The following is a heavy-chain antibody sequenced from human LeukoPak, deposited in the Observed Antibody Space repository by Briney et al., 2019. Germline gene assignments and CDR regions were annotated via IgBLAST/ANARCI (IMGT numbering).Heavy chain of an antibody. CDR3: AKGRHSSGWYYFDY. Sequence: GGSLRLSCAASGFTFDDYAMHWVRQAPGKGLEWVSGIGWNSGSIGYADSVKGRFTISRDNAKNSLYLQMNSLRAEDMALYYCAKGRHSSGWYYFDYWGQGTLVTVSS. CDR2: IGWNSGSI. CDR1: GFTFDDYA. D-gene: IGHD6-19*01. V-gene: IGHV3-9*03. J-gene: IGHJ4*02.